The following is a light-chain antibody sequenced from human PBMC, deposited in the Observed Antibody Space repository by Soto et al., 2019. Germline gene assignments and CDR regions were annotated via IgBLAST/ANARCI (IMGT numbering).Light chain of an antibody. J-gene: IGKJ1*01. CDR1: QSVSSN. V-gene: IGKV3-15*01. CDR2: GAS. CDR3: QQYSNWPWT. Sequence: EIVMTQSPATLSVSPGERAALCCRASQSVSSNLAWYQQKPGQAPRLLIYGASTRATGVPAGFSGSGSGTEFTLTISSLQSEDFAVYYCQQYSNWPWTFGKGTKVEI.